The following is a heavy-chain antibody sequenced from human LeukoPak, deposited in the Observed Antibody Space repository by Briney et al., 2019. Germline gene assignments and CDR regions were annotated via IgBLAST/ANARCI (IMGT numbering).Heavy chain of an antibody. Sequence: GGSLRLSCAASGFTFSDYYMSWIRQAPGKGLEWVSYISSSGSTIYYAHYVKGRFTIPRDNAKIPLYLQMNSLTADDTAVYYCARNGEGLQSSAVDYWGQGTLVTVSS. V-gene: IGHV3-11*01. CDR3: ARNGEGLQSSAVDY. CDR1: GFTFSDYY. J-gene: IGHJ4*02. CDR2: ISSSGSTI. D-gene: IGHD5-24*01.